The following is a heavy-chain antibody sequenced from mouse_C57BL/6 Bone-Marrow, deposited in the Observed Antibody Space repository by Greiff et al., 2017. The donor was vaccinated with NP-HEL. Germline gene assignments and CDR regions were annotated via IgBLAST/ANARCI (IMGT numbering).Heavy chain of an antibody. CDR3: AREGIYYYCSSYLPDY. D-gene: IGHD1-1*01. CDR1: GYTFTSYW. J-gene: IGHJ4*01. V-gene: IGHV1-69*01. CDR2: IDPSDSYT. Sequence: QVQLQQPGAELVMPGASVKLSCKASGYTFTSYWMHWVKQRPGQGLEWIGEIDPSDSYTNYNQKFKGKSTLTVDKSSSTAYMKLSSLTSEDSAVYYCAREGIYYYCSSYLPDYWGQGTSVTVSS.